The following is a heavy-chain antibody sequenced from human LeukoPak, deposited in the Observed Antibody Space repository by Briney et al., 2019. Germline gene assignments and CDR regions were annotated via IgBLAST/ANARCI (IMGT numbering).Heavy chain of an antibody. J-gene: IGHJ6*02. V-gene: IGHV3-43*02. D-gene: IGHD2/OR15-2a*01. Sequence: TGGSLRLSCVASGFSLGPYAMHWVRQPRGKGLEWVSHINADGGRTYYADAVKGRLTISRDNSKDSLYLEMTGLRAEDSAIYYCATWAFYHGLDVWGRGTTVTVSS. CDR3: ATWAFYHGLDV. CDR1: GFSLGPYA. CDR2: INADGGRT.